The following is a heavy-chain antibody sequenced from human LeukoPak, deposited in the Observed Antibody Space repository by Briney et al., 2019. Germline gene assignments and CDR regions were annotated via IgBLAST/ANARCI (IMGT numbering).Heavy chain of an antibody. Sequence: PSETLSLTCTVSGGSISSSSYYWGWIRQPPGKGLEWIGSIYYSGSTYYNPSLKSRVTISVDTSKNQFSLKLSSVTAADTAVYYCARLENDFWSGYLIDYWGQGTLVTVSS. CDR2: IYYSGST. CDR3: ARLENDFWSGYLIDY. J-gene: IGHJ4*02. V-gene: IGHV4-39*01. D-gene: IGHD3-3*01. CDR1: GGSISSSSYY.